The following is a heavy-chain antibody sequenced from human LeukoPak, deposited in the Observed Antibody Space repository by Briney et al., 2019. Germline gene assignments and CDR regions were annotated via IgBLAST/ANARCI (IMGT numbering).Heavy chain of an antibody. CDR3: AIFGPYSSSRYYYYYYGMDV. V-gene: IGHV4-34*01. D-gene: IGHD6-13*01. CDR1: GGSFSGYY. CDR2: INHSGST. J-gene: IGHJ6*02. Sequence: SETLSLTCAVYGGSFSGYYWSWIRQPPGKGLEWIGEINHSGSTNYNPSLKSRVTISVDTSKNQFSLKLSSVTAADTAVYYCAIFGPYSSSRYYYYYYGMDVWGQGTTVTVSS.